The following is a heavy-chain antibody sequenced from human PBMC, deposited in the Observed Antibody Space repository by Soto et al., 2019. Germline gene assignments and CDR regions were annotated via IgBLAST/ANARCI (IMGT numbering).Heavy chain of an antibody. J-gene: IGHJ4*02. CDR2: ISGSGGST. D-gene: IGHD3-10*01. CDR1: GFTFSSYS. CDR3: AKDLGVISLCNFDY. Sequence: EVQLLESGGGLVQPWGYLRLSCAASGFTFSSYSMSWVRQAPGKGLEWVSAISGSGGSTYYADSVKGRFTISRDNSKNTLYLQMNSLRAEDTAVYYCAKDLGVISLCNFDYWGQGTLVTVSS. V-gene: IGHV3-23*01.